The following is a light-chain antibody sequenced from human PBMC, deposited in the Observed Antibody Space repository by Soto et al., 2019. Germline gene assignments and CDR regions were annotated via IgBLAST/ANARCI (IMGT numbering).Light chain of an antibody. CDR2: GVF. CDR1: QSVRSNY. V-gene: IGKV3-20*01. Sequence: ETVLTQSPGTVSLSPGERATLSCTTSQSVRSNYLAWYQQKPGQAPRLLIYGVFSRATGIPDRFSGSGSGTDFTLNISGLEPEDSAVYYCQHYDGSPRTFGQGTKLEI. CDR3: QHYDGSPRT. J-gene: IGKJ2*01.